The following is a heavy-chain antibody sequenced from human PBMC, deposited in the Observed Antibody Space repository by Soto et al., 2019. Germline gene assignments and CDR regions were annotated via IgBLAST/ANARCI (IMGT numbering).Heavy chain of an antibody. Sequence: GASVKVSCKASGYTFTSYGISWVRQAPGQGLEWMGWISAYNGNTNYAQKLQGRVTMTTDTSTSTAYMELRSLRAEDTAVYYCAKGVPGIAVAGTGYFQHWGQGTLVTVSS. D-gene: IGHD6-19*01. CDR1: GYTFTSYG. CDR3: AKGVPGIAVAGTGYFQH. J-gene: IGHJ1*01. V-gene: IGHV1-18*01. CDR2: ISAYNGNT.